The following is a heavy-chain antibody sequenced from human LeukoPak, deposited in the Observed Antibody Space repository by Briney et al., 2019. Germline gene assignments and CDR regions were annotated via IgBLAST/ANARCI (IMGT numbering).Heavy chain of an antibody. CDR3: ASRPINFEAGFDS. Sequence: SQTLSLTCVVSGDSISSLNWWSWVRQPPGKGLEWIGEDYQSGIANYNPSLSSPVTISATKSKNQVSIKLNFAPAAGTAIYYCASRPINFEAGFDSWGRGTLVIVSS. J-gene: IGHJ4*02. CDR2: DYQSGIA. V-gene: IGHV4/OR15-8*01. D-gene: IGHD3-9*01. CDR1: GDSISSLNW.